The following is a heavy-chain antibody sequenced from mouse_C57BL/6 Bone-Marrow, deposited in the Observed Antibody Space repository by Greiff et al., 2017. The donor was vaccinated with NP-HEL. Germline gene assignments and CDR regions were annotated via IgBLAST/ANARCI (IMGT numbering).Heavy chain of an antibody. CDR1: GFTFSDYG. D-gene: IGHD2-4*01. J-gene: IGHJ4*01. CDR2: ISSGSSTI. CDR3: ARDHYDYDY. V-gene: IGHV5-17*01. Sequence: EVKLVESGGGLVKPGGSLKLSCAASGFTFSDYGMHWVRQAPEKGLEWVAYISSGSSTIYYAENVKGRFTISRDNAKHTLFLQMTSLRSEDTAMYYCARDHYDYDYWGQGTSVTVSS.